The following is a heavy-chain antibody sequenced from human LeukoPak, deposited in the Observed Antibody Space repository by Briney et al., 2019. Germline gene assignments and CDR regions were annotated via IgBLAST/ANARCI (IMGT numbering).Heavy chain of an antibody. CDR2: ITGGGRT. CDR3: ARDPNGDYIGAFDF. D-gene: IGHD4-17*01. V-gene: IGHV3-23*01. CDR1: VFTFSNYA. J-gene: IGHJ3*01. Sequence: PGGSLRLSCAASVFTFSNYAMMWVRQAQGQGLEWVSAITGGGRTYYADSVKGRVTISRDNSKNTLYLQMNSLRAEDTALYFCARDPNGDYIGAFDFLGQGTVVTVSS.